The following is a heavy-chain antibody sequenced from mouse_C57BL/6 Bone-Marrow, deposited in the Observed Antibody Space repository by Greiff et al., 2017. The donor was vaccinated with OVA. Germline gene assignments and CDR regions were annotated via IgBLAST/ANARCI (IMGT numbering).Heavy chain of an antibody. CDR1: GFNIKDDY. CDR2: IDPENGDT. V-gene: IGHV14-4*01. J-gene: IGHJ2*01. CDR3: TTYRY. Sequence: VQLKQSGAELVRPGASVKLSCTASGFNIKDDYMHWVKERPEQGLEWIGWIDPENGDTEYASKFQGTATITADTSSKTVYLHLSSLTSEDTAVYYCTTYRYWGQGTTLTVSS.